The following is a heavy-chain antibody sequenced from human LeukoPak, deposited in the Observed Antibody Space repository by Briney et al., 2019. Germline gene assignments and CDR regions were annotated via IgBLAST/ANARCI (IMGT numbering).Heavy chain of an antibody. CDR1: GYTFTSYD. V-gene: IGHV1-8*01. D-gene: IGHD3-22*01. J-gene: IGHJ4*02. Sequence: ASVKVSCKASGYTFTSYDINWVRQATGPGLEWMGWMNPNSGNTGYAQKFQGRVTMTRNTSISTAYMELSSLRSEDTAVYYCARGPTIDYYDSSGPYSAAGGYEIDYWGQGTLVTVSS. CDR3: ARGPTIDYYDSSGPYSAAGGYEIDY. CDR2: MNPNSGNT.